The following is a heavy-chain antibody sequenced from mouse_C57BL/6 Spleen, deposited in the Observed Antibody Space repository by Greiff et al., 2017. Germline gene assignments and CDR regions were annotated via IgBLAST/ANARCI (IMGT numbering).Heavy chain of an antibody. CDR2: IWWDDDK. J-gene: IGHJ4*01. Sequence: QVTLKESGPGILQPSQTLSLTCSFSGFSLSTFGMGVGWIRQPSGKGLEWLAHIWWDDDKYYNPALKSRLTISKDTSKNQVFLKIANVDTADTATYYCARRPPYYPNHYAMDYWGQGTSVTVSS. CDR1: GFSLSTFGMG. D-gene: IGHD1-1*01. V-gene: IGHV8-8*01. CDR3: ARRPPYYPNHYAMDY.